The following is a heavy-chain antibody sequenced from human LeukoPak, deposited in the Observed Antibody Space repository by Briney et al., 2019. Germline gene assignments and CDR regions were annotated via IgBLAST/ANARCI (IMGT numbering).Heavy chain of an antibody. D-gene: IGHD3-22*01. CDR2: XXGSGGST. V-gene: IGHV3-23*01. CDR3: AKRNTMIVVVSTYYGMDV. J-gene: IGHJ6*02. Sequence: GGSLRLSCAASXXXXSSYAMSWVRQAXXXXLXWVSAXXGSGGSTYYADSVKGRFTISRDNSKNTLYLQMNSLRAEDTAVYYCAKRNTMIVVVSTYYGMDVWGQGTTVTVSS. CDR1: XXXXSSYA.